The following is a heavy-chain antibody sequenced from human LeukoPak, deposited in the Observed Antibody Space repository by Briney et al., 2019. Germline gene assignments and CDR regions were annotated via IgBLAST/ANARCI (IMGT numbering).Heavy chain of an antibody. CDR1: GFSFSTSA. CDR2: ISTNGGRT. V-gene: IGHV3-23*01. Sequence: GGSLRLSCAASGFSFSTSAMTWVRQAPGKGLEWVSSISTNGGRTYYADSVKGRFTISRDNSKNTLYLQMKSLRAEDTAVYYCAREGQQLVLNYWGQGTLVTVSS. D-gene: IGHD6-13*01. CDR3: AREGQQLVLNY. J-gene: IGHJ4*02.